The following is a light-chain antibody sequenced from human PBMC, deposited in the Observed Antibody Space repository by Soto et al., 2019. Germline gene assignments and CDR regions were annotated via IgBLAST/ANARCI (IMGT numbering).Light chain of an antibody. CDR2: GAS. CDR3: QQYSSSPVT. CDR1: QSVSSN. J-gene: IGKJ4*01. V-gene: IGKV3-15*01. Sequence: EIVMTQSPATLSVSPGERATLSCRASQSVSSNLAWYQQKPGQAPRLLIYGASTRATGIPARFSGSGSGTEFTLTISSLQYEDFAVYSCQQYSSSPVTLGGGTKVDIK.